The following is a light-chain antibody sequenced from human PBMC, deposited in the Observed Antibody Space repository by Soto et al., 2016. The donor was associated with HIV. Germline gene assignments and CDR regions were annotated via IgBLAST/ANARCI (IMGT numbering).Light chain of an antibody. V-gene: IGKV1-39*01. CDR2: AAS. CDR1: QTITNY. Sequence: DIQMTQSPSSLSASVGDRVTITCRASQTITNYLNWYQRKPGKAPKLLIYAASSLQSGVPSKFKGSGSGTDFTLTINSLQPDDFATYYCQQTYSTPLTFGGGTKVEIK. CDR3: QQTYSTPLT. J-gene: IGKJ4*01.